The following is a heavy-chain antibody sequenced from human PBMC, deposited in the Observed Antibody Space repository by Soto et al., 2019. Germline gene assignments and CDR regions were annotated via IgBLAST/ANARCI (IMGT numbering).Heavy chain of an antibody. J-gene: IGHJ4*02. Sequence: EVQLVESGGGLVKPGGSLRLSCAASGFTFSSYSMNWVRQAPGKGLEWVSSISSSSSYIYYADSVKGRFTISRDNAKNSLYLQMNSLRAEYTAVYYCARDYFVSDIVVVPAAPFDYWGQGTLVTVSS. V-gene: IGHV3-21*01. CDR1: GFTFSSYS. CDR3: ARDYFVSDIVVVPAAPFDY. CDR2: ISSSSSYI. D-gene: IGHD2-2*01.